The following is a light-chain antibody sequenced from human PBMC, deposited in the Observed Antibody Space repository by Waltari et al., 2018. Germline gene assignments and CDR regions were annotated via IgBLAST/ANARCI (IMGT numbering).Light chain of an antibody. V-gene: IGLV1-44*01. J-gene: IGLJ6*01. CDR3: AAWDDSLNGNV. CDR2: SNN. CDR1: SSHIGSNP. Sequence: QSVLTQPPSASGTPGQRVTIPCSGSSSHIGSNPVNWYQQLPGTAPKLLIYSNNQRPSGVPDRFSGSKSGTSASLAISGLQSEDEADYYCAAWDDSLNGNVFGSGTKVTVL.